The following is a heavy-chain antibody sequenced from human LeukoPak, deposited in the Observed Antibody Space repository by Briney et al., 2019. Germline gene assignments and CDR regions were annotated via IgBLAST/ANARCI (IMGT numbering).Heavy chain of an antibody. CDR2: INPSGGST. J-gene: IGHJ3*02. CDR1: GYTFTSYY. V-gene: IGHV1-46*01. CDR3: ARDLQMNYCDSSGYYYHDAFDI. D-gene: IGHD3-22*01. Sequence: ASVKVSCKASGYTFTSYYMHWVRQAPGQGLEWMGIINPSGGSTSYAQKFQGRVTMTRDTSTSTVYMELSSLRSEDTAVYYCARDLQMNYCDSSGYYYHDAFDIWGQGTMVTVSS.